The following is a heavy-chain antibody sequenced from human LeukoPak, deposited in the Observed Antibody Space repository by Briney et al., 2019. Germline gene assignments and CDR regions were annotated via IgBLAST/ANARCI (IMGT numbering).Heavy chain of an antibody. D-gene: IGHD5-24*01. J-gene: IGHJ4*02. V-gene: IGHV3-23*05. CDR1: GFTFSSYV. Sequence: GGSLRLSCAASGFTFSSYVMSWVRQAPGKGLEWVSGIYGSGTTYYADSVKGRFTISRDNSKNTVDLQMNSLRAEDTAVYYCAKSRDGYNIIDYWGQGTLVIVSS. CDR2: IYGSGTT. CDR3: AKSRDGYNIIDY.